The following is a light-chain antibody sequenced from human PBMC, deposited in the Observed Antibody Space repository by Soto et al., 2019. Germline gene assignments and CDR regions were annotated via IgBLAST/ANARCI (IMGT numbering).Light chain of an antibody. CDR3: LQYSSYTWT. CDR1: QSINSW. J-gene: IGKJ1*01. CDR2: KAS. V-gene: IGKV1-5*03. Sequence: DIQMTQSPSTLSASVGDRVTITCRASQSINSWLAWYQQKPGKAPKLLIYKASGLESGVPSRFSGSGSGTEFTLTISSLQPDDFATYYCLQYSSYTWTFGQGTKVEIK.